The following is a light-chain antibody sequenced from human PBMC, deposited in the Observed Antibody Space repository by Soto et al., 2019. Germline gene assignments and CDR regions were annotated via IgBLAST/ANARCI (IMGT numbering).Light chain of an antibody. CDR2: STS. Sequence: EIVLTQSPGTLSLSPGERATLSCRASQNVSSSYLAWYQQKVGQAPRLLIYSTSSRATGIPDRFSGSGSGTDFTLTISRLEPEDFAVYYCQQFATSPLTFGGGTKVEIK. J-gene: IGKJ4*01. CDR1: QNVSSSY. CDR3: QQFATSPLT. V-gene: IGKV3-20*01.